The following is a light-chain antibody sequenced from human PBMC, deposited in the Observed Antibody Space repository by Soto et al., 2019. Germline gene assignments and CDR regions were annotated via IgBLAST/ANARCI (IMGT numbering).Light chain of an antibody. CDR1: QSVAANY. CDR3: QQYNNWPPFT. V-gene: IGKV3-15*01. J-gene: IGKJ3*01. CDR2: GAS. Sequence: EVVLTQSPGTLSLSPGERATLSCRASQSVAANYLAWYQQKRGQAPRLLIYGASTRATGIPARFTGSGSGTEFTLTISSLQSEDFAVYYCQQYNNWPPFTFGPGTKVD.